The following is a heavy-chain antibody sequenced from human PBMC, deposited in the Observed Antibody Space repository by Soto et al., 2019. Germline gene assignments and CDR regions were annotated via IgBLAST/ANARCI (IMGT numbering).Heavy chain of an antibody. CDR1: GFTFSDYY. D-gene: IGHD3-16*01. V-gene: IGHV3-11*01. Sequence: QVQLVESGGGLVKPGGSLRLSCAASGFTFSDYYMNWIRQAPGKGLGWVSYITSSGTTTYYADSVKGRFTISRDNAKNPLYLQMDSLRAEDTAVYYCAIDLCLVLEDSTAPLSYYGMDVWGQGTTVTVSS. CDR3: AIDLCLVLEDSTAPLSYYGMDV. CDR2: ITSSGTTT. J-gene: IGHJ6*02.